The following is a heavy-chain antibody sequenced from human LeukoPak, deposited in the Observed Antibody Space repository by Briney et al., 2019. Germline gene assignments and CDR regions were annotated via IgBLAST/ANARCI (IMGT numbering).Heavy chain of an antibody. J-gene: IGHJ4*02. CDR2: ISGSGGST. Sequence: GGSLRLSCAASGFTVSSNYMSWVRQAPGKGLEWVSAISGSGGSTYYADSVKGRFTISRDNSKNTLYLQMNSLRAEDTAVYYCAKEFYDSSGYSFLDYWGQGTLVTVSS. V-gene: IGHV3-23*01. CDR3: AKEFYDSSGYSFLDY. D-gene: IGHD3-22*01. CDR1: GFTVSSNY.